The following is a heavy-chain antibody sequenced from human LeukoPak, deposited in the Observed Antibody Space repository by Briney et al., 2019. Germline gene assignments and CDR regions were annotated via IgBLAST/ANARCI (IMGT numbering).Heavy chain of an antibody. CDR3: AKGSSHFDY. CDR1: GFTFSSYG. Sequence: PGGSLRLSCAASGFTFSSYGMHWVRRAPGKGLEWVAVISYDGSNKYYADSVKGRFTISRDNSKNTLYLQMNSLRAEDTAVYYCAKGSSHFDYWGQGTLVTVSS. J-gene: IGHJ4*02. CDR2: ISYDGSNK. D-gene: IGHD6-13*01. V-gene: IGHV3-30*18.